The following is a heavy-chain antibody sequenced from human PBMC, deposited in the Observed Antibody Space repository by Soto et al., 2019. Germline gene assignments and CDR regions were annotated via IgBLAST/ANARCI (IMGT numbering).Heavy chain of an antibody. CDR1: GYTFISYG. V-gene: IGHV1-18*01. CDR3: ARDRPTSSIRARDYYYAMDG. J-gene: IGHJ6*02. Sequence: QVQLVQSGAEVKKPGASVKVSCRASGYTFISYGISWVRQAPGQGLEWMGWLSSYNGNTNYAQYLQGRVTMTTDTSTTTAYRELRSLRSDDTAVYYCARDRPTSSIRARDYYYAMDGWGQGTTVTVSS. CDR2: LSSYNGNT. D-gene: IGHD6-6*01.